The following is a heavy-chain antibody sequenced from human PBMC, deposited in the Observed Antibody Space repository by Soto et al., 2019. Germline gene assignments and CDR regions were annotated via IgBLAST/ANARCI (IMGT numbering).Heavy chain of an antibody. D-gene: IGHD2-21*01. J-gene: IGHJ4*02. CDR3: ATELRKRRDGYFDY. CDR1: GYTFSSYG. V-gene: IGHV1-18*01. CDR2: ISTSNGNT. Sequence: ASVKVSCKASGYTFSSYGISWVRQAPGQGLEWMGWISTSNGNTNYAQKVQGRVTMTEDTSTDTAYMELSSLRSEDTAVYYCATELRKRRDGYFDYWGQGTLVTVSS.